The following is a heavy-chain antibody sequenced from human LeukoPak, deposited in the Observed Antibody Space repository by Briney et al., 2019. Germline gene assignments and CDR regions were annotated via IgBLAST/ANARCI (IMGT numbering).Heavy chain of an antibody. CDR1: SYSISSGSY. D-gene: IGHD4-17*01. J-gene: IGHJ4*02. CDR3: ARVTYVDDMLYQYIDY. V-gene: IGHV4-38-2*01. Sequence: PSETLSLTCAVSSYSISSGSYWGWIRQSPGKGLEWVGSIFHSGNSYYNPSLKSRLTMSVDTSKNQFSLKLTSVTAADTALYYCARVTYVDDMLYQYIDYWGKGILVTVSS. CDR2: IFHSGNS.